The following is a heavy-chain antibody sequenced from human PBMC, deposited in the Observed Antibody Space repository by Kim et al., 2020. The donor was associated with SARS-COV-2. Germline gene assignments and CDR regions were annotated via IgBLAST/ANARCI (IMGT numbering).Heavy chain of an antibody. J-gene: IGHJ6*02. CDR1: GFTFSSYA. CDR3: AKDLPSIAVAGYYYYGMDV. D-gene: IGHD6-19*01. V-gene: IGHV3-23*01. CDR2: ISGSGGST. Sequence: GGSLRLSCAASGFTFSSYAMSWVRQAPGKGLEWVSAISGSGGSTYYADSVKGRFTISRDNSKNTLYLQMNSLRAEDTAVYYCAKDLPSIAVAGYYYYGMDVWGQGTTVTVSS.